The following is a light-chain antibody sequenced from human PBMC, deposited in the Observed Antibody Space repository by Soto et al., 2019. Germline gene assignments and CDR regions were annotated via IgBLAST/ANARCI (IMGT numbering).Light chain of an antibody. CDR3: QKDKSAPFP. CDR2: AAS. V-gene: IGKV1-27*01. Sequence: DIQMTQSPSSLSASVGDRVTITCRASQGISNDLAWYQQKPAKVHKLLIYAASTLQSGVPSRFSGSGSGTDFTLTISSPQPEDVATYYCQKDKSAPFPFGPGTKVDIK. J-gene: IGKJ3*01. CDR1: QGISND.